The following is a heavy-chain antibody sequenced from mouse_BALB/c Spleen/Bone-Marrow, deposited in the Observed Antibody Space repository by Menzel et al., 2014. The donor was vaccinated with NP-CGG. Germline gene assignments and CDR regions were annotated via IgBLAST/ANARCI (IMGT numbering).Heavy chain of an antibody. D-gene: IGHD1-1*01. Sequence: SGAELVKPGASVKMSCKASGYTFTSYWMHWVKQRPGQGLEWIGTIDPSDSYTSYNQKFKGKAALTVDTSSSTVYMQLSSLTSEDSAVYYCTRRDSTVERAWFAYWGQGTLVTVSA. V-gene: IGHV1S127*01. CDR3: TRRDSTVERAWFAY. J-gene: IGHJ3*01. CDR2: IDPSDSYT. CDR1: GYTFTSYW.